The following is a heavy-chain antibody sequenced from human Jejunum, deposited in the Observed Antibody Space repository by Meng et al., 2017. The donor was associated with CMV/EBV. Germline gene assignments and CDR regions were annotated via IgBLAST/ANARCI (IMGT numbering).Heavy chain of an antibody. J-gene: IGHJ4*02. V-gene: IGHV3-7*03. CDR3: ATSMSYHDNRGYPH. D-gene: IGHD3-22*01. CDR2: IKQDGSET. CDR1: GFSFPWYW. Sequence: GFSFPWYWMGWVRQAPGKGLEWVANIKQDGSETYYVDSVKGRFTVSRDNAKNSVYLQMNGLKTEDTAVYYCATSMSYHDNRGYPHWGQGTLVTVSS.